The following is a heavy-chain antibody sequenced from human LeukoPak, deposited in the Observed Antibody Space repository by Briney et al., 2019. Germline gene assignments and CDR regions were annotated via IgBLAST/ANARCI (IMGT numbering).Heavy chain of an antibody. Sequence: PSETLSLTCTVSGGSISPNYWSWIRQPAGKGLEWIGRVYSSGSTKYNPSLKSRVTMSVDTSKNQYYLKMSSVTAADTAVYYCAKDYYESSEGWFDPWGQGTLVTVSS. J-gene: IGHJ5*02. V-gene: IGHV4-4*07. D-gene: IGHD3-22*01. CDR1: GGSISPNY. CDR3: AKDYYESSEGWFDP. CDR2: VYSSGST.